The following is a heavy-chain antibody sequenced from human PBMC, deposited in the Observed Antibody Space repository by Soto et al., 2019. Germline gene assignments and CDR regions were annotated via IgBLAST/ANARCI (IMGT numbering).Heavy chain of an antibody. CDR3: AIRPSGYSYGYYGMDV. J-gene: IGHJ6*02. CDR1: GFTFSSYE. D-gene: IGHD5-18*01. V-gene: IGHV3-48*03. Sequence: GGSLRLSCAASGFTFSSYEMNWVRQAPGKGLEWVSYISSSGSTIYYADSVKGRFTISRDNAKNSLYLQMNSLRAEDTAVYYCAIRPSGYSYGYYGMDVWGQGTTVTV. CDR2: ISSSGSTI.